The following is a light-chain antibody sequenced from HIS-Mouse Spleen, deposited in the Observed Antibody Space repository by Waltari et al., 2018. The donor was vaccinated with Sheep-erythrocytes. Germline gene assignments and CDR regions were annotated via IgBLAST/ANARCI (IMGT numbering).Light chain of an antibody. J-gene: IGLJ1*01. CDR1: SSDVGGYNY. CDR3: CSYAGSYNHV. CDR2: DVS. Sequence: QSALTQPRSVSGSPGQSVTISCTGTSSDVGGYNYVSWYQQHPGKAPKLMIYDVSKRPSGVPDPFPGSKAGNTASLTISGLQAEDEADYYCCSYAGSYNHVFATGTKVTVL. V-gene: IGLV2-11*01.